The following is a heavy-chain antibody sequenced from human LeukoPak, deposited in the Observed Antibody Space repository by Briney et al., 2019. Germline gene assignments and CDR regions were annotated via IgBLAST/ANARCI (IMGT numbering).Heavy chain of an antibody. CDR1: GFPLSSYR. V-gene: IGHV3-48*01. J-gene: IGHJ4*02. Sequence: SGGSLRLSCAASGFPLSSYRINWVRQAPGKGLEWVSYISSSGSAIYYVDSVKGRFTVSRDNAKNSLFLQMNSPRAEDTAVYYCVRVKGSYFDYWGQGALVTVSS. CDR3: VRVKGSYFDY. D-gene: IGHD2-15*01. CDR2: ISSSGSAI.